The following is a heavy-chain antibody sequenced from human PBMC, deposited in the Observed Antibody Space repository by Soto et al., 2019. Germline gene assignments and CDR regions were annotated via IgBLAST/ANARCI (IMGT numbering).Heavy chain of an antibody. J-gene: IGHJ4*02. V-gene: IGHV1-46*01. D-gene: IGHD3-22*01. Sequence: ASVKVSCKASGYTFTLYYIHWVRQAPGQGLEWMGIINPSGGSTSHAQKFQGRVTVTRDTSTSTVYMELSRLRSEDTAVYYCARESVEVDNNYDSSGYYYWGQGTLVTVSS. CDR1: GYTFTLYY. CDR2: INPSGGST. CDR3: ARESVEVDNNYDSSGYYY.